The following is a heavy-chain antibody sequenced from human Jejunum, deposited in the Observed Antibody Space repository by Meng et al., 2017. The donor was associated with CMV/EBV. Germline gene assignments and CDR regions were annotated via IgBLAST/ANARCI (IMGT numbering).Heavy chain of an antibody. J-gene: IGHJ5*02. CDR1: GYTFKDYW. D-gene: IGHD2-8*01. CDR3: ARLRLTKGNGDL. V-gene: IGHV5-51*01. Sequence: CKASGYTFKDYWIGWVRQMPGKGLEWMVIIYPSDSDTRYRPSFEGHVTISADKSINTAYLRWSSLQASDTAMYYCARLRLTKGNGDLWGQGTLVTVSS. CDR2: IYPSDSDT.